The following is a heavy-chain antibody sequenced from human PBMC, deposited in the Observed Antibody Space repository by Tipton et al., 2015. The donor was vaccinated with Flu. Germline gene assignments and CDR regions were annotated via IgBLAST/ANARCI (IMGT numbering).Heavy chain of an antibody. Sequence: TLSLTCAVYSGSFSGYFWSWIRQPPGKGLEWIGEINHSGSTNYNPSLKTRVTISLDKSKNRFSLRLSSVTAADTAVYYCARADNSGYYGWPYYFDYWGQGTLVTVSS. CDR2: INHSGST. J-gene: IGHJ4*02. V-gene: IGHV4-34*01. D-gene: IGHD3-22*01. CDR1: SGSFSGYF. CDR3: ARADNSGYYGWPYYFDY.